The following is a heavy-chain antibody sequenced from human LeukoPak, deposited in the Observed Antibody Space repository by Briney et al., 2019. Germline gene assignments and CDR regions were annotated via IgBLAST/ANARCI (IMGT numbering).Heavy chain of an antibody. J-gene: IGHJ1*01. V-gene: IGHV1-8*01. D-gene: IGHD6-19*01. CDR2: MNPNSGNT. Sequence: ASVKVSCKASGYTFTSYDINWVRQATGQGLEWMGWMNPNSGNTGYAQKFQGRVTMTRNTSISTAYMELSSLRSEDTAVYYCARYSIAVAGIPLEYFQHWGQGTLVTVSS. CDR1: GYTFTSYD. CDR3: ARYSIAVAGIPLEYFQH.